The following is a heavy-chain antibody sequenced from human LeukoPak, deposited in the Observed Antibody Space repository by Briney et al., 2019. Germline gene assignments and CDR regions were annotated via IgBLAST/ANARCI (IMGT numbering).Heavy chain of an antibody. CDR3: XXXRXXXFXXVXXVXTIXXS. J-gene: IGHJ5*01. V-gene: IGHV4-34*01. Sequence: XXXXYGGSFNDYFWSWIRQPPGKGLEWIGEISHSARTNYNPSLKSRVTMSVDTSKNQFSLTLKSVTAADTAVYYCXXXRXXXFXXVXXVXTIXXSWGQGTLVTVSS. CDR1: GGSFNDYF. CDR2: ISHSART. D-gene: IGHD1-7*01.